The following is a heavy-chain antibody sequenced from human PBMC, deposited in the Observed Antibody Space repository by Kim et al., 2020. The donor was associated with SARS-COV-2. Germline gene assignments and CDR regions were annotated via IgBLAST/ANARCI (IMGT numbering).Heavy chain of an antibody. D-gene: IGHD6-19*01. CDR1: GGSISSSSYY. J-gene: IGHJ5*02. CDR2: IYYSGST. Sequence: SETLSLTCTVSGGSISSSSYYWGWIRQPPGKGLEWIGSIYYSGSTYYNPSLKSRVTISVDTSKNQFSLKVSSVTAADTAVYYCARGDNVAVAGYHWFAPWGQGTLVTVSS. CDR3: ARGDNVAVAGYHWFAP. V-gene: IGHV4-39*07.